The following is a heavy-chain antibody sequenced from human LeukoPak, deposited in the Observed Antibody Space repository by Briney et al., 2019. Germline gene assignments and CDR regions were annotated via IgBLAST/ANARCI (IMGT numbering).Heavy chain of an antibody. V-gene: IGHV3-30-3*01. CDR2: TSYDGSNK. CDR1: GFTFSTYA. J-gene: IGHJ4*02. CDR3: ARTTTPHYYGSGSYALGY. Sequence: PGRSLRLSCAASGFTFSTYAMHWVRHGPGKGLEWVAVTSYDGSNKFYADSVKSRFTISRDNSKNTLYLQMSSLSAEDTAVYYCARTTTPHYYGSGSYALGYWGQGTLVTVPS. D-gene: IGHD3-10*01.